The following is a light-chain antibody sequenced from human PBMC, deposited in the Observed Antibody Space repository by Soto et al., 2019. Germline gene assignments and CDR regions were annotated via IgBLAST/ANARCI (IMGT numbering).Light chain of an antibody. Sequence: EIVMTQSPASLSVSPGDGATLSCSASQSVASNVAWYQQKPGQGPRLLIHPASTRAVGVPARFSDSGSGTDFTLTISSLQSEDFAVYYCQQYHHLPPQYTFGQGTQLPIK. J-gene: IGKJ2*01. V-gene: IGKV3-15*01. CDR1: QSVASN. CDR2: PAS. CDR3: QQYHHLPPQYT.